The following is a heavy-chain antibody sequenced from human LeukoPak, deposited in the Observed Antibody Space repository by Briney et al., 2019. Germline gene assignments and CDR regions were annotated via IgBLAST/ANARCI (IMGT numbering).Heavy chain of an antibody. CDR2: IYHSGNA. D-gene: IGHD5-12*01. CDR1: GASIRTYF. CDR3: ARDWDSGYDWVGRPGDY. Sequence: SETLSLTCTVSGASIRTYFWSWIRQPPGKGLEWIGYIYHSGNANYNPSLTSRVSMSVDTSNNQFPLKLTSVTAADTAVYYCARDWDSGYDWVGRPGDYWGQGTLVTVSS. V-gene: IGHV4-59*01. J-gene: IGHJ4*02.